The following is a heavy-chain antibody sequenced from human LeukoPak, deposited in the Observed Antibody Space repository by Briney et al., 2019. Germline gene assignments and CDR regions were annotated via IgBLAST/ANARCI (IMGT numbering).Heavy chain of an antibody. CDR2: ISSSGSTV. Sequence: GGSLRLSCAASRFTFSSYEMNWVRQAPGKGLEWVSYISSSGSTVYYADSVKGRFTISRDNAKNSLYLQMNSLRAEDTAVYYCLSSGWFFDYWGQGTLVTVSS. CDR1: RFTFSSYE. D-gene: IGHD6-19*01. CDR3: LSSGWFFDY. J-gene: IGHJ4*02. V-gene: IGHV3-48*03.